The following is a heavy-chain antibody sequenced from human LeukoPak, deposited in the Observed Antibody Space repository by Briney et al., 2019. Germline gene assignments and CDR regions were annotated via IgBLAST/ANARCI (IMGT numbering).Heavy chain of an antibody. Sequence: SETLSLTCTVSGGSISSSSYYWGWIRQPPGKGLEWIGSIYYSGSTYYNPSLKSRVTISVDTSKNQFSLKLSSVTAADTAVYYCARAGYYYDSSGYYFDYWGQGTLVTVSS. V-gene: IGHV4-39*07. CDR3: ARAGYYYDSSGYYFDY. J-gene: IGHJ4*02. CDR1: GGSISSSSYY. D-gene: IGHD3-22*01. CDR2: IYYSGST.